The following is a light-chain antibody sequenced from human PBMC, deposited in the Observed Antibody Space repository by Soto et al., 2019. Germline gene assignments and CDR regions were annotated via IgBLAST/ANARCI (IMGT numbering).Light chain of an antibody. V-gene: IGKV3-11*01. CDR2: DTS. CDR1: PGVSSY. Sequence: EIVLTQSPATLSLSPGERATLSCRASPGVSSYLAWYQQKPGQAPRLLLYDTSNRATGIPARFSGSGSGTDFTLTIRSLEPEDFAVYYCQQRSDWPCTFGQGTKVEIK. J-gene: IGKJ1*01. CDR3: QQRSDWPCT.